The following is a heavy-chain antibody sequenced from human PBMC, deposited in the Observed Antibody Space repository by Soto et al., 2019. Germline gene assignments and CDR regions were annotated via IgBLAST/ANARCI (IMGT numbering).Heavy chain of an antibody. CDR1: GGSFSGYY. CDR3: ARGSHSNYPWFDP. J-gene: IGHJ5*02. CDR2: INHSGST. V-gene: IGHV4-34*01. D-gene: IGHD4-4*01. Sequence: PSETLSLTXAVYGGSFSGYYWSWIRQPPGKGLEWIGEINHSGSTNYNPSLKSRVTISVDTSKNQFSLKLSSVTAADTAVYYCARGSHSNYPWFDPWGQGTLVTVSS.